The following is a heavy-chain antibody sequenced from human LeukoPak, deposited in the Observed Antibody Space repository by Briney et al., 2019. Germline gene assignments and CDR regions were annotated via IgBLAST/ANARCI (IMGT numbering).Heavy chain of an antibody. V-gene: IGHV4-34*01. Sequence: SETLSLTRAVYGGSFSGYYWSWIRQPPGKGLEWIGEINHSGSTNYNPSLKSRVTISVDTSKNQFSLKLSSVTAADTAVYYCARGVVDIVVVTAIPTSTNWFDPWGQGTLVTVSS. CDR3: ARGVVDIVVVTAIPTSTNWFDP. CDR1: GGSFSGYY. D-gene: IGHD2-21*02. CDR2: INHSGST. J-gene: IGHJ5*02.